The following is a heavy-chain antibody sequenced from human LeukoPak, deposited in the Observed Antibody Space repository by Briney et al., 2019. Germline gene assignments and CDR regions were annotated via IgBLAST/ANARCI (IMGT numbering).Heavy chain of an antibody. CDR2: IDYDGINT. V-gene: IGHV3-74*01. CDR1: GFTFSSHW. D-gene: IGHD5-18*01. Sequence: GGPLRLSCAASGFTFSSHWMHWVRQAPGKGLVWVSRIDYDGINTNYADSVKGRFTISRDNAKKSLYLQMNSLRAEDTAVYYCARHLSGVTGYTYGRGIDYWGQGTLVTVSS. CDR3: ARHLSGVTGYTYGRGIDY. J-gene: IGHJ4*02.